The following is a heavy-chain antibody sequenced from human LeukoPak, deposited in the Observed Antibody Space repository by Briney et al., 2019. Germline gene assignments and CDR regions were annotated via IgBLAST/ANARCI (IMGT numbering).Heavy chain of an antibody. CDR1: GYTFTDYY. CDR3: GTGAVGVDY. D-gene: IGHD4-23*01. CDR2: INPNSGGT. J-gene: IGHJ4*02. V-gene: IGHV1-2*02. Sequence: GASVKVYCKASGYTFTDYYMHWVRQAPGQGLEWMGWINPNSGGTNYAQKFQGRVTMTRDTSISTAYMELSRLTSDDTAVYFCGTGAVGVDYWGQGTLVTVSS.